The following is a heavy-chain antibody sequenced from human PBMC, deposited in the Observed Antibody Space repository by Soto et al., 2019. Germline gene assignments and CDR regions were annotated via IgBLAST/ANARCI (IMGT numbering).Heavy chain of an antibody. CDR2: VHHNENT. V-gene: IGHV4-38-2*01. D-gene: IGHD5-12*01. CDR3: ARGADIMATTGDAFDI. CDR1: GHSISSGYY. Sequence: SETLSLTCAVSGHSISSGYYWGWIRQPPGKGLEWIGNVHHNENTYYNPSLKSRVTISLHTSKNQFSLKVSSVTAADTAVYYCARGADIMATTGDAFDIWGQGTMVTVSS. J-gene: IGHJ3*02.